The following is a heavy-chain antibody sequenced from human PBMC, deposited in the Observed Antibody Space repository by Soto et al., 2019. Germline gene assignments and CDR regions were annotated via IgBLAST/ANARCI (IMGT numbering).Heavy chain of an antibody. V-gene: IGHV1-3*01. CDR3: ARQNMKIVVPAFVDAFDI. CDR1: GYTFTSYA. Sequence: ASVKVSCKASGYTFTSYAMHWVRQAPGQRLEWMGWINAGNGNTKYSQGRVTITRDTSASTAYMELSSLRSEDTAVYYCARQNMKIVVPAFVDAFDIWGQGTMVTVSS. D-gene: IGHD3-22*01. J-gene: IGHJ3*02. CDR2: INAGNGNT.